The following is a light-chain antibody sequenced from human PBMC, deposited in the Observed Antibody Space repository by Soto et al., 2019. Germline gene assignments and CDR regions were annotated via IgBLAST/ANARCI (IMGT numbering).Light chain of an antibody. V-gene: IGKV2-28*01. Sequence: DIVMTQSPLSLPVTPGEPASISCRSSQSLLHSNGYNYLDWYLQKPGQSPQLLIYLGSNRASGVPDRFSGSGSGTDFTLKISRVEAEDVGVYYCRQALQTLFGQGTRLEIK. J-gene: IGKJ5*01. CDR2: LGS. CDR3: RQALQTL. CDR1: QSLLHSNGYNY.